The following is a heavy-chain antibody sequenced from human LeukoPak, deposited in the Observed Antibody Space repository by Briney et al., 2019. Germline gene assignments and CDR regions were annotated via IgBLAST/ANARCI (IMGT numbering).Heavy chain of an antibody. CDR3: AELGITMIGGV. V-gene: IGHV3-48*04. CDR1: GVTFSSYA. J-gene: IGHJ6*04. Sequence: GGSLRLSCAASGVTFSSYAMNWVRQAPGKGLEWVSYISSSSRTIYYADSVKGRFTISRDNAKNSLYLQMNSLRAEDTAVYYCAELGITMIGGVWGKGTTVTISS. D-gene: IGHD3-10*02. CDR2: ISSSSRTI.